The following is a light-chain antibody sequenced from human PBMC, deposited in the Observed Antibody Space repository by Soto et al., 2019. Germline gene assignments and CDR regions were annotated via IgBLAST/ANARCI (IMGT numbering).Light chain of an antibody. V-gene: IGKV1-39*01. CDR2: SAL. J-gene: IGKJ3*01. CDR1: QNIRQD. Sequence: DFQVTQSPSSLPASVGDRVTITCRTSQNIRQDLNWYQQKPGSPPKLLIHSALSLQNGVPRRFSGGGAGTNFAPTISSIQPYDLAIYYCRQTYRTPPFTFGPGTRVDLK. CDR3: RQTYRTPPFT.